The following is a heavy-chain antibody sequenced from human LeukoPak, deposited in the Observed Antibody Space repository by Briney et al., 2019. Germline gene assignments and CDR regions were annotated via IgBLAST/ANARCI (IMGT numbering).Heavy chain of an antibody. D-gene: IGHD6-19*01. CDR1: GFCFSSYV. V-gene: IGHV3-23*01. Sequence: GGSLRLSCAGSGFCFSSYVMIWVRQAPGKGLEWVSGITGSGSRTDYADSVKGRFTISRDNSKHTLNLQMNSLRVDDTAVYYCTRGPPGVGVVLPIDYWGQGTLVTVSS. J-gene: IGHJ4*02. CDR2: ITGSGSRT. CDR3: TRGPPGVGVVLPIDY.